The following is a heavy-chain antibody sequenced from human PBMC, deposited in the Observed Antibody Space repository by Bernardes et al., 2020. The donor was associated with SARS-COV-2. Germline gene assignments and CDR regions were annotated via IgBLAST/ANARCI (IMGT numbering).Heavy chain of an antibody. D-gene: IGHD2-21*02. CDR1: GFTFNSFA. J-gene: IGHJ4*02. Sequence: GGSLRLSCDASGFTFNSFAMSWVRQAPGKGLEWVAAISGSGADTYYADSVQSRFIISRDKSKNTVYLQMSSLRTEDSAVYSCARSPFCGDDCFSYYFDNWGRGTLVTVSS. V-gene: IGHV3-23*01. CDR2: ISGSGADT. CDR3: ARSPFCGDDCFSYYFDN.